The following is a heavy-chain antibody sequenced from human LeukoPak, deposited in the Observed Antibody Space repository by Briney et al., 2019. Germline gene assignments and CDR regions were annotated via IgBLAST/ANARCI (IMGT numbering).Heavy chain of an antibody. CDR2: INPSGGST. Sequence: GASVKVSCKASGYTFTSYYMHWVRQAPGQGLEWMGIINPSGGSTSYAQKFQGRVTMTRDMSTSTVYMELSSLRSEDTAVYYCARDPPGPSDDYYYYMDVWGKGTTVTVSS. CDR1: GYTFTSYY. V-gene: IGHV1-46*01. CDR3: ARDPPGPSDDYYYYMDV. J-gene: IGHJ6*03.